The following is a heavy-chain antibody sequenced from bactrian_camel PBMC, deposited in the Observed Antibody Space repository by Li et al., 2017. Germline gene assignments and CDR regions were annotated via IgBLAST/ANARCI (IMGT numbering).Heavy chain of an antibody. CDR2: LWIGGAQT. Sequence: QVQLVESGGGSVQAGGSLRLSCAASAYTGGPFYMAYFRQRPGKDREALAVLWIGGAQTTYADSVKGRFTITRDKARDLVYLQMNSLKTEDTAVYYCAADLAQRLYDCYSGSSKYWGQGTQVTVS. D-gene: IGHD3*01. J-gene: IGHJ4*01. CDR3: AADLAQRLYDCYSGSSKY. V-gene: IGHV3-3*01. CDR1: AYTGGPFY.